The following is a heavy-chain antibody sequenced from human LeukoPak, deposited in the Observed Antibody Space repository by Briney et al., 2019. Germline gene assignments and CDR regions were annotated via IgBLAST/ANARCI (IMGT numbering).Heavy chain of an antibody. J-gene: IGHJ4*02. CDR3: ARARGGYDFDY. Sequence: GGSLRLSCAASGFTFSSYLMHWVRQTPGKGLVWISRISTDGSFTNYADSVKGRFSISRDNAKNSLYLQLNSLRAEDTAVYYCARARGGYDFDYWGQGTLVTVSS. CDR1: GFTFSSYL. CDR2: ISTDGSFT. V-gene: IGHV3-74*01. D-gene: IGHD5-12*01.